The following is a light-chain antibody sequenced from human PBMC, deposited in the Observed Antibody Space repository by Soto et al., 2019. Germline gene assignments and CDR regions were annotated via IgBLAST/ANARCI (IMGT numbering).Light chain of an antibody. CDR3: QQYNSPIT. Sequence: DIQLTQSPSFLSASVGDRVTITCRASQGISSYLAWYQQKPGKAPKLLIYGASTLQSGVPSRFSGSGSGTDFTLTISSLQPDDFATYYCQQYNSPITFGQGTRLEIK. V-gene: IGKV1-9*01. J-gene: IGKJ5*01. CDR1: QGISSY. CDR2: GAS.